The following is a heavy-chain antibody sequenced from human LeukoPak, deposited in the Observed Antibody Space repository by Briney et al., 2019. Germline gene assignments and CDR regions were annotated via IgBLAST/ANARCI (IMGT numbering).Heavy chain of an antibody. V-gene: IGHV3-7*01. CDR1: RFTFSNYW. Sequence: AGGCLRLSSAASRFTFSNYWMSWVAEAPGKGLEWVANIKQDGSEKYYVDSVKGRFTISRDNAKNSMYLQMNSLRAEGTAVYYCASRPNTVTPNNSWGQGTLVTVSS. CDR3: ASRPNTVTPNNS. J-gene: IGHJ4*02. D-gene: IGHD4-11*01. CDR2: IKQDGSEK.